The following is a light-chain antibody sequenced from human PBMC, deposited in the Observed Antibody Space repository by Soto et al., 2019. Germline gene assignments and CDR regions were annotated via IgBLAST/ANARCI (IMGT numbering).Light chain of an antibody. Sequence: IMLTQSPATLSLTPGQRATLSCRASQNVANYLDWYQQKPGQAPRLLIYGASSRATGTPDRFSGSGSGTDFTLTISRLEPEDFAVYYCQQYGKTFGQGTKVDIK. CDR3: QQYGKT. J-gene: IGKJ1*01. CDR2: GAS. CDR1: QNVANY. V-gene: IGKV3-20*01.